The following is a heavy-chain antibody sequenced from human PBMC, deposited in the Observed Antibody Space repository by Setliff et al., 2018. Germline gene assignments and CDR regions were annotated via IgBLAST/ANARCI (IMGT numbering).Heavy chain of an antibody. CDR1: GLSYINDW. CDR3: FGAGTCSY. Sequence: GGSLRLSCTASGLSYINDWVSWVRQAPGKGLEWLASINPHGSEKYYADSVKGRFTISRDNSKNTLYLQMSSLRAEDTAVYYCFGAGTCSYWGQGTLVTVSS. D-gene: IGHD3-10*01. J-gene: IGHJ4*02. CDR2: INPHGSEK. V-gene: IGHV3-7*03.